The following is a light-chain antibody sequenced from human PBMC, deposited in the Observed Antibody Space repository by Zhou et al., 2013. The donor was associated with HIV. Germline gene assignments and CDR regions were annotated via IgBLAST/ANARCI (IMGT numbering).Light chain of an antibody. CDR1: QSVGSW. Sequence: DIQMTQSPSTLSASIGDRVNITCRASQSVGSWLAWFQQKPGKAPRLLIQRASTLESGVPSRFSGSGSGTEFTLTISSLQPDDFATYYCQQSYSTPRLTFGGGTKVEIK. CDR2: RAS. V-gene: IGKV1-5*03. CDR3: QQSYSTPRLT. J-gene: IGKJ4*01.